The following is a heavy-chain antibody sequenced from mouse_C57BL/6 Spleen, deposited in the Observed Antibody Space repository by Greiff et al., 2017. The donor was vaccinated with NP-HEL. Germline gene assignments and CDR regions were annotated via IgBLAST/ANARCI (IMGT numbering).Heavy chain of an antibody. CDR1: GFSLTSYG. CDR3: ARHPVYPGAMDY. V-gene: IGHV2-6-1*01. Sequence: QVQLKESGPGLVAPSQSLSITCTVSGFSLTSYGVHWVRQPPGKGLEWLVVIWSDGSTTYNSALKSRLSISKDNSKSQVFLKMNSLPTDDTAMYYCARHPVYPGAMDYWGQGTSVTVSS. CDR2: IWSDGST. J-gene: IGHJ4*01.